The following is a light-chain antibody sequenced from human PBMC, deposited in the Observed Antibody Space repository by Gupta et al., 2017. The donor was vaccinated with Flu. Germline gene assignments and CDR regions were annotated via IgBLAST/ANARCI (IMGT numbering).Light chain of an antibody. CDR3: QQYDNLLTWT. CDR1: QDISNY. Sequence: DIQMTPSPSSLPASVGDRVTIPCQASQDISNYLNWYQQKPGKAPKLLIYDASNLETGVPSRFSGSGSGTDFTFTISSLQPEDIATYYCQQYDNLLTWTFGQGTKVEIK. CDR2: DAS. J-gene: IGKJ1*01. V-gene: IGKV1-33*01.